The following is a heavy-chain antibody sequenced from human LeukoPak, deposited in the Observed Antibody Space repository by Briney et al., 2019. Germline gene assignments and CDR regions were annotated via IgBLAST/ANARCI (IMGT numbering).Heavy chain of an antibody. V-gene: IGHV3-11*01. D-gene: IGHD3-22*01. CDR1: GFTFSDYY. CDR3: ASGRPAYYHDYSGYSPFDY. Sequence: GGSLRPSCAASGFTFSDYYMSWTRQAPGKGLEWISYISSGGTTKYYADSVKGRLTISRDNAKNSLYLQINSLRAEDTAVYYCASGRPAYYHDYSGYSPFDYWGQGALVTVSS. CDR2: ISSGGTTK. J-gene: IGHJ4*02.